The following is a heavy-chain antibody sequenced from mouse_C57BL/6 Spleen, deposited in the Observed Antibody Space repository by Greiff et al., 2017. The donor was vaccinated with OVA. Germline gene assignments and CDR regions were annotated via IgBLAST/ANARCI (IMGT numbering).Heavy chain of an antibody. CDR3: ARYTTVSFFDY. CDR1: GFTFTDYY. J-gene: IGHJ2*01. CDR2: IRNKANGYTT. V-gene: IGHV7-3*01. D-gene: IGHD1-1*01. Sequence: EVKVEESGGGLVQPGGSLSLSCAASGFTFTDYYMSWVRQPPGKALEWLGFIRNKANGYTTEHSASVKGRFTISRDNSQSILYLQMNALRAEDSATYYCARYTTVSFFDYWGQGTTLTVSS.